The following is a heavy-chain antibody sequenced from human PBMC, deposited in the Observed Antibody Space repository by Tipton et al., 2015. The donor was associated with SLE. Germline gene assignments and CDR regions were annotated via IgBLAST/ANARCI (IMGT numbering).Heavy chain of an antibody. CDR2: ISSSSSYI. CDR1: GFTFGDYA. D-gene: IGHD5-12*01. CDR3: ARAGDTNDSGYGLDAFDI. J-gene: IGHJ3*02. Sequence: SLRLSCTASGFTFGDYAMSWVRQAPGKGLEWVSSISSSSSYIYYADSVKGRFTISRDNAKNSLYLQMNSLRAEDTAVYYCARAGDTNDSGYGLDAFDIWGQGTMVTVSS. V-gene: IGHV3-21*01.